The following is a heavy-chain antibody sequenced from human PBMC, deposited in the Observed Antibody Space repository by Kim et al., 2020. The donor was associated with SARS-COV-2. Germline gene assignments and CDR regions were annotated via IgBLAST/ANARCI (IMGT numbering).Heavy chain of an antibody. CDR2: IYYSGST. J-gene: IGHJ6*02. D-gene: IGHD2-21*02. CDR3: ARLHIVVVTAILPHYGMDV. Sequence: SETLSLTCTVSGGSISSSSYYWGWIRQPPGKGLEWIGSIYYSGSTYYNPSLKSRVTISVDTSKNQFSLKLSSVTAADTAVYYCARLHIVVVTAILPHYGMDVWGQGTTVTVSS. V-gene: IGHV4-39*01. CDR1: GGSISSSSYY.